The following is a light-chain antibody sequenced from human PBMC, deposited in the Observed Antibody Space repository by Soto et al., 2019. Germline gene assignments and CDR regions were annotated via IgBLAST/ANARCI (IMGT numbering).Light chain of an antibody. CDR2: EVT. J-gene: IGLJ2*01. V-gene: IGLV2-8*01. CDR3: SSFAGSDSVV. CDR1: SSDVGGYNY. Sequence: QYALTQPPSASGSPGQSVTISCTGTSSDVGGYNYVSWYQQHAGKGPKLMIYEVTKRPSGVPDRFSGSKFGNTASLTVSGLQADDEAAYYCSSFAGSDSVVFGGGTKLTVL.